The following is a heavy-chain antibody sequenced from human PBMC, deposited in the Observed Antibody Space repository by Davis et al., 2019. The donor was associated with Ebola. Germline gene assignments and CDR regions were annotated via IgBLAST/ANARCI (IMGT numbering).Heavy chain of an antibody. Sequence: GESLKICCKCSGYSSTNNWITWVRQMPVKGLEWMGRFNPSDSQTNYSPSFQGRVTISGDESLSTVYLQLSSLQASDTAIYFCARGHGWVDYWGQGTLVTVSS. CDR2: FNPSDSQT. CDR3: ARGHGWVDY. V-gene: IGHV5-10-1*01. D-gene: IGHD1-26*01. CDR1: GYSSTNNW. J-gene: IGHJ4*02.